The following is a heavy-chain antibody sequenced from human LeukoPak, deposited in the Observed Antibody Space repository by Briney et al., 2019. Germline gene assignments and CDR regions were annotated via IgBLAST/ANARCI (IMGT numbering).Heavy chain of an antibody. Sequence: GGSLRLSCAASGFTFNNYAMSWVRQTPGKGLEWVSAISGSGGSTYYADSVKGRFTISRDNSKNTLYLQVKSLRAEDTAVYYCAKGGGNPTDDAFDIWGQGTMVTVSS. J-gene: IGHJ3*02. CDR1: GFTFNNYA. V-gene: IGHV3-23*01. CDR2: ISGSGGST. CDR3: AKGGGNPTDDAFDI. D-gene: IGHD4-23*01.